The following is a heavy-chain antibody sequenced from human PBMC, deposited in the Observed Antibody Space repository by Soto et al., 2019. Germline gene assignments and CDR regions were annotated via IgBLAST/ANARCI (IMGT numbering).Heavy chain of an antibody. D-gene: IGHD1-7*01. Sequence: GGSLRLSCAASGFTVSSNYMSWVRQAPGKGLEWVSVIYSGGSTYYADSVKGRFTISRDNSKNTLYLQMNSLRAEDTAVYYCARDLSPYGNWNYAIDYWCQGTLVTVSS. CDR1: GFTVSSNY. CDR2: IYSGGST. CDR3: ARDLSPYGNWNYAIDY. V-gene: IGHV3-66*01. J-gene: IGHJ4*02.